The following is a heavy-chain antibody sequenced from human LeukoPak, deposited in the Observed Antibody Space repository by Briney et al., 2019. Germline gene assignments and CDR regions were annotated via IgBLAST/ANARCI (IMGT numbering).Heavy chain of an antibody. CDR1: GFTFSSYE. J-gene: IGHJ5*02. D-gene: IGHD3-22*01. CDR3: AGDSYDSSGYYSHWFDP. Sequence: GGSLRLSCAASGFTFSSYEMNWVRQAPGKGLEWVSYISSSGSTIYYADSVKGRFTISRDNAKNSLYLQMNSLRAEDTAVYYCAGDSYDSSGYYSHWFDPWGQGTLVTVSS. V-gene: IGHV3-48*03. CDR2: ISSSGSTI.